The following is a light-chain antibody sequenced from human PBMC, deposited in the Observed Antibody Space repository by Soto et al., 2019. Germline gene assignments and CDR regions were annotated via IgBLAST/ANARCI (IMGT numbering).Light chain of an antibody. Sequence: EIVLTQSPGTLSLSPGERATLSCRASQSVSSSYLAWYQQKPGQAPRLLIYGTSSRATGIPDRFSGSGSGTDVTLTISRLEPEDSAVYYCQQYGTSPLYTFGQGTKLEIK. CDR3: QQYGTSPLYT. J-gene: IGKJ2*01. CDR2: GTS. CDR1: QSVSSSY. V-gene: IGKV3-20*01.